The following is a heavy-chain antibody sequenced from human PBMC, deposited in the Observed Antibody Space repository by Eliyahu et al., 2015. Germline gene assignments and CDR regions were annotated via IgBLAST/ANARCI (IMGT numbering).Heavy chain of an antibody. V-gene: IGHV3-74*03. CDR1: GFTISTYW. CDR2: IQNDASRT. D-gene: IGHD2-21*02. CDR3: ARVVTPIGGDLEY. Sequence: EVQLVESGGGLIQPGGSLRLTCAASGFTISTYWMHWVRQGPGKDLVWVSAIQNDASRTTYADSVKGRFTIFRDNAKNSVYLQMNSLRAEDTAVYYCARVVTPIGGDLEYWGQGTPVIVSS. J-gene: IGHJ4*02.